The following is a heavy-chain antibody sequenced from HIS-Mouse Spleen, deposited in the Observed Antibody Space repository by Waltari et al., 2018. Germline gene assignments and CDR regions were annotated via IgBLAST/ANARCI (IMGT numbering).Heavy chain of an antibody. J-gene: IGHJ1*01. V-gene: IGHV4-38-2*02. CDR2: IYHSGST. CDR3: ARDSWAYAIEYFQH. CDR1: GYSISSGYY. D-gene: IGHD2-8*01. Sequence: QVQLQESGPGLVKPSETLSLTCTVSGYSISSGYYWGWIRQPTGKGLEWIGSIYHSGSTYYTPSLKSRVTISVDTSKNQFSLKLSSVTAADTAVYYCARDSWAYAIEYFQHWGQGTLVTVSS.